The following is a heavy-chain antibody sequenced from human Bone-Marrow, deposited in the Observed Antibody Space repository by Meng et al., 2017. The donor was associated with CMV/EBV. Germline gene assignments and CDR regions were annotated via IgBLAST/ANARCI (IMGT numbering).Heavy chain of an antibody. CDR3: AREVGYGMDV. V-gene: IGHV3-21*01. CDR1: GFTFSRHT. J-gene: IGHJ6*02. Sequence: GESLKISCVASGFTFSRHTMYWVRQAPGKGLEWVSSISSSSSYIYYADSVKGRFTISRDNAKNSLYLQMNSLRAEDTAMYYCAREVGYGMDVWGQGTTVTVSS. CDR2: ISSSSSYI. D-gene: IGHD2-2*01.